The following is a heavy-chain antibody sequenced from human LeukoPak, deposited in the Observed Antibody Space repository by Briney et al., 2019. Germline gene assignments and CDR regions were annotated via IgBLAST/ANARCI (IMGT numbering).Heavy chain of an antibody. V-gene: IGHV3-23*01. CDR2: LSNSGGST. J-gene: IGHJ4*02. CDR1: IFTFSSYA. Sequence: GVSLRLSCATGIFTFSSYAMRCVPQAPGKEREGGSGLSNSGGSTYYAHAVKGRFTIPRDKSNNTLYLQMNSLRADDTAVYYCAKDGIAVADNSHFDNWGQGTLVTVSS. D-gene: IGHD6-19*01. CDR3: AKDGIAVADNSHFDN.